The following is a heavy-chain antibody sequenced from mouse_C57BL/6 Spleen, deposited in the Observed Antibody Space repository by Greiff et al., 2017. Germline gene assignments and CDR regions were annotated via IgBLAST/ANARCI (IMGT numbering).Heavy chain of an antibody. V-gene: IGHV3-6*01. CDR3: ARDRGLLPYYFDY. CDR2: ISYDGSN. D-gene: IGHD2-3*01. Sequence: EVQLQQSGPGLVKPSQSLSLTCSVTGYSITSGYYWNWIRQFPGNKLEWMGYISYDGSNNYNPSLKNRISITRDTSKNQFFLKLNSVTTEDTATYYCARDRGLLPYYFDYWGQGTTLTVSS. J-gene: IGHJ2*01. CDR1: GYSITSGYY.